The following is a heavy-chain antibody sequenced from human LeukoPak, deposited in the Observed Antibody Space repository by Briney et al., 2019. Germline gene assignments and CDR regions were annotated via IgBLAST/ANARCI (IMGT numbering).Heavy chain of an antibody. V-gene: IGHV4-30-4*08. D-gene: IGHD2-2*01. Sequence: SQTLSLTCTVSGGSISSGGYYWSWIRQHPGKGLEWIGYIYYSGSTYYNPSLKSRVTISVDTSKNQFSLKLSSVTAADTAVYYCARDKGGIVVVPAAPTGFDPWGQGTLVAVSS. CDR3: ARDKGGIVVVPAAPTGFDP. CDR1: GGSISSGGYY. CDR2: IYYSGST. J-gene: IGHJ5*02.